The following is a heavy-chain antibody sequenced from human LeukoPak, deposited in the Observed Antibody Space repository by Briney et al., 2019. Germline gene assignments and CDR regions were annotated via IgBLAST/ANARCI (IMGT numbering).Heavy chain of an antibody. V-gene: IGHV4-4*02. CDR1: GGSISSSNW. J-gene: IGHJ4*02. Sequence: PSETLSLTCAVSGGSISSSNWWTWVRPPPGKGLEWIGEIYRSGSTNYNPSLKSRVTISVDKSKNQFSLKLSSLTAADTAVYYCARASHDYGDYSHFDYWGQGTLVTVSS. CDR3: ARASHDYGDYSHFDY. CDR2: IYRSGST. D-gene: IGHD4-17*01.